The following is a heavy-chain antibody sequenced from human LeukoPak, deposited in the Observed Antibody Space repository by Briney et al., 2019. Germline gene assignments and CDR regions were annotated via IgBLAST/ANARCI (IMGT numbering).Heavy chain of an antibody. CDR1: GYSFTAYY. CDR3: ARGAPYDFSDY. V-gene: IGHV1-2*02. D-gene: IGHD3-3*01. CDR2: INPNSGDT. J-gene: IGHJ4*02. Sequence: ASVKVSCKPFGYSFTAYYMHLVRQAPGQGLEWMGWINPNSGDTNYAQKFQGRVTMTRDTSISTAYMELSRLRSDDTAVYYCARGAPYDFSDYWGQGTLVTVSS.